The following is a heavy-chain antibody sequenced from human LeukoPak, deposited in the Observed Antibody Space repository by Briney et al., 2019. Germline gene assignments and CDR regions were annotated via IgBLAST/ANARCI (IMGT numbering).Heavy chain of an antibody. CDR3: AREWGVYYDSSGYYSRLCYFQH. D-gene: IGHD3-22*01. J-gene: IGHJ1*01. Sequence: GSSVKVSCKASGGTFSSYAISWVRQAPGQGLEWMGIINPSGGSTSYAQKFQGRVTMTRDTSTSTVYMELSSLRSEDTAVYYCAREWGVYYDSSGYYSRLCYFQHWGQGTLVTVSS. CDR1: GGTFSSYA. V-gene: IGHV1-46*01. CDR2: INPSGGST.